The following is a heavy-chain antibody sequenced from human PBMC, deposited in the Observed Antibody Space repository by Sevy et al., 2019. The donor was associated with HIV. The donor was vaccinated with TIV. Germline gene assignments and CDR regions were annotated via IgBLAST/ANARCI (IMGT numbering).Heavy chain of an antibody. D-gene: IGHD6-13*01. J-gene: IGHJ4*02. CDR3: ATDAPGSSIVDY. Sequence: GGSLRLSCAASGFTFSSYEMNWVRQAPGKGLEWVSYISSTGSTIYYADTVKGRFTISRDNAKNSLYLQMSSLRAEDTAVYYCATDAPGSSIVDYWGQGTLVTVSS. V-gene: IGHV3-48*03. CDR2: ISSTGSTI. CDR1: GFTFSSYE.